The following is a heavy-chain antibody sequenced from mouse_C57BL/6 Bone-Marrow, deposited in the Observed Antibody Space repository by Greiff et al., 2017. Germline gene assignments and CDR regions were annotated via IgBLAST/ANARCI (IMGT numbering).Heavy chain of an antibody. J-gene: IGHJ4*01. D-gene: IGHD2-4*01. CDR1: GYTFTSYW. Sequence: QVQLQQPGAELVKPGASVKLSCKASGYTFTSYWMHWVKQRPGQGLEWIGMIHPNSGSTNYNEKFKSKATLTVDKSSSTAYMQLSSLTSEDSAVYYCARLGDYDGFYYAMDYWGQGTSVTVSS. CDR3: ARLGDYDGFYYAMDY. V-gene: IGHV1-64*01. CDR2: IHPNSGST.